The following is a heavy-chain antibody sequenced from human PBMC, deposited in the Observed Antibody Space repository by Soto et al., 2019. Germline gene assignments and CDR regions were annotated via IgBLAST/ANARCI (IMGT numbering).Heavy chain of an antibody. CDR1: GYTFTSYY. V-gene: IGHV1-46*03. CDR2: INPSGGST. Sequence: QVQLVQSGAEVKKPGASVKVSCKASGYTFTSYYMHWVRQAPGQGLEWMGIINPSGGSTSYAQKFQGRVAMTMDTSRSTVYMERSSLRSEDTAVYYCASNFDDILTGYTDYWGQGTLVTVSS. D-gene: IGHD3-9*01. CDR3: ASNFDDILTGYTDY. J-gene: IGHJ4*02.